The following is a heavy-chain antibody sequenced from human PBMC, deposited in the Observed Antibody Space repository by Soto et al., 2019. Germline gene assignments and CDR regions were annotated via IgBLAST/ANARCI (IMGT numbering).Heavy chain of an antibody. CDR2: IRNKTKGYTT. CDR3: ARGDCGGGSCYFDY. J-gene: IGHJ4*02. D-gene: IGHD2-15*01. V-gene: IGHV3-72*01. Sequence: EVQLVASGGGLVQPGGSLRLSCAASGFIFSDDYMDWVRQAPGKGLEWVGRIRNKTKGYTTDYAASVRGRFTISRDDSKNSVYLQMNSLKTEDTAVYYCARGDCGGGSCYFDYWGQGTLATVSS. CDR1: GFIFSDDY.